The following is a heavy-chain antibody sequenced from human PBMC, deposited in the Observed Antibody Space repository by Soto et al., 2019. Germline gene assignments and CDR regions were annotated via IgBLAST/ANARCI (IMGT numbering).Heavy chain of an antibody. Sequence: GSLRLSCVASGFSFSNYAMHWVRQAPGKGLEYVSAISNNGVSTYYANSVKGRFIISRDNSKNTLYLQMGSLRAEDTAAYYCARDRGGITVSSKPLGEWFDPWGQGTLVTVSS. D-gene: IGHD3-16*01. CDR1: GFSFSNYA. CDR2: ISNNGVST. V-gene: IGHV3-64*01. J-gene: IGHJ5*02. CDR3: ARDRGGITVSSKPLGEWFDP.